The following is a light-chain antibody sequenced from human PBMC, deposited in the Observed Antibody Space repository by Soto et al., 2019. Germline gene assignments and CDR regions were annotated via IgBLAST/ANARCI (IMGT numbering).Light chain of an antibody. V-gene: IGKV3-11*01. CDR2: DAS. Sequence: EIVLTQSPATLSLSPGERATLSCRASQSVSSYLAWYQQKPGQAPRLLIYDASNRATGIPARFSGSGSGTDFTLTISSREPEAFAVYYCQQRSNWPLTFGGGTKVEI. CDR1: QSVSSY. J-gene: IGKJ4*01. CDR3: QQRSNWPLT.